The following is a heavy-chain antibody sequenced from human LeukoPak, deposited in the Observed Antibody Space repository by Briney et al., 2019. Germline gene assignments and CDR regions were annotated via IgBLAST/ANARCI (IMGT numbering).Heavy chain of an antibody. Sequence: PGGSLRLSCAASGFMFSNYNMNWVRQAPGKGLEWVSYISSSSSTIYYAESVKGRFTISRDNAKKSVYLQMNSLRAEDTAVFYCAFSGSYGVYWGQGTLVTVSS. CDR3: AFSGSYGVY. CDR2: ISSSSSTI. CDR1: GFMFSNYN. J-gene: IGHJ4*02. D-gene: IGHD1-26*01. V-gene: IGHV3-48*01.